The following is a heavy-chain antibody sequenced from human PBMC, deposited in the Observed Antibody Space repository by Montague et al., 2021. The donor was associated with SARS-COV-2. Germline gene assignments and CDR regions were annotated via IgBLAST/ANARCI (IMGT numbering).Heavy chain of an antibody. CDR1: GFTFEDYA. Sequence: SLRLSCAASGFTFEDYAMHWVWQAPGKGLEWVSGISWNSGRLDYADYVKGRFTISRDNAKDSLYLQMNSLRAEDTALYYCAKGYFHSGYDRSWDYGMDVWGQGTTVTVSS. J-gene: IGHJ6*02. CDR2: ISWNSGRL. D-gene: IGHD5-12*01. V-gene: IGHV3-9*01. CDR3: AKGYFHSGYDRSWDYGMDV.